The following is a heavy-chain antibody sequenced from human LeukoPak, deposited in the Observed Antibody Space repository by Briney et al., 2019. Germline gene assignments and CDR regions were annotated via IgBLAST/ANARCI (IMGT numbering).Heavy chain of an antibody. V-gene: IGHV4-59*10. J-gene: IGHJ6*03. D-gene: IGHD3-10*01. CDR3: AVRMVRGVINLYYYYMDV. CDR2: ISSSGST. Sequence: SETLSLTCAVYGGSFSNYYWSWIRQPAGKGLEWIGRISSSGSTNYNPSLKSRVTISVDTPKNQFSLKLSSVTAADTAVYYCAVRMVRGVINLYYYYMDVWGKGTTVTISS. CDR1: GGSFSNYY.